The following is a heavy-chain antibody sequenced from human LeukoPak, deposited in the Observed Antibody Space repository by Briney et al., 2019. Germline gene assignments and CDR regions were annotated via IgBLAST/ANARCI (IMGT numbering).Heavy chain of an antibody. V-gene: IGHV3-30*04. Sequence: GGSLRLSCAASRFTFSSYAMHWVRQAPGKGLEWVAVISYDGSNKYYADSVKGRFTISRDNSKNTLYLQMNSLRAEDTAVYYCARGPYCGGDCYPSYFDYWGQGTLVTVSS. D-gene: IGHD2-21*02. J-gene: IGHJ4*02. CDR1: RFTFSSYA. CDR3: ARGPYCGGDCYPSYFDY. CDR2: ISYDGSNK.